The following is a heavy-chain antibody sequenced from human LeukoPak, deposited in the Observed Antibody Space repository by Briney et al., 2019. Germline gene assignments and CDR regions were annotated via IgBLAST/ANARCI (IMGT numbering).Heavy chain of an antibody. CDR3: ARVVVTAILRWFDP. V-gene: IGHV4-38-2*02. D-gene: IGHD2-21*02. Sequence: SETLSLTCTVSGYSISSGYYWGWIRQPPGKGLEWIGSIYHSGSTYYNPSLKSRVTISVDTSKNQFSLKLSSVTAADTAVYYCARVVVTAILRWFDPWGQGTLVTVSS. CDR2: IYHSGST. CDR1: GYSISSGYY. J-gene: IGHJ5*02.